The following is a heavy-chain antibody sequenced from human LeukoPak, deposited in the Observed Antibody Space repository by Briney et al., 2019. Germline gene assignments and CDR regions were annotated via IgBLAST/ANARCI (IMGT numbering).Heavy chain of an antibody. CDR1: DFTVISYA. D-gene: IGHD5-12*01. J-gene: IGHJ4*02. V-gene: IGHV3-23*01. CDR2: ISGSGDNT. Sequence: GGSLRLSCAASDFTVISYATSWVRQAPGKGLEWVSRISGSGDNTYYADSVKGRFTISRDNSKNTLYLKMNITTADDTALYHCAKDYTTMSREFDYWGQGTLVTVSA. CDR3: AKDYTTMSREFDY.